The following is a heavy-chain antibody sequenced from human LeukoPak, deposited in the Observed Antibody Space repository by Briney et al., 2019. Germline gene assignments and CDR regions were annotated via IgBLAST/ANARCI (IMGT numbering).Heavy chain of an antibody. Sequence: SGTLSLTCAVSGGSISSSTNWWSWVRQPPGKGLEWIGEIYHSGGTNYNPSLKSRITISVDKSQNQFSLKVNSLTAADTAVYYCARVSSSWYQDWYFDLWGRGTLVTVPS. CDR3: ARVSSSWYQDWYFDL. V-gene: IGHV4-4*02. D-gene: IGHD6-13*01. CDR2: IYHSGGT. CDR1: GGSISSSTNW. J-gene: IGHJ2*01.